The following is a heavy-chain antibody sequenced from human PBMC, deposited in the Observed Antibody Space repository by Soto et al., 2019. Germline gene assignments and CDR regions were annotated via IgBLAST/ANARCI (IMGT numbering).Heavy chain of an antibody. J-gene: IGHJ4*02. CDR3: AKRSPYSSGWYSPIFDY. CDR2: ISESGGST. CDR1: GXSFSDYS. Sequence: PXGSLRLSCAASGXSFSDYSMSWVRQAPGKGLEWVSVISESGGSTHYADSVRGRFTVSRDNSKDSLSLRMNSLRDEDTAVYFCAKRSPYSSGWYSPIFDYWGQGALVTVSS. V-gene: IGHV3-23*01. D-gene: IGHD6-13*01.